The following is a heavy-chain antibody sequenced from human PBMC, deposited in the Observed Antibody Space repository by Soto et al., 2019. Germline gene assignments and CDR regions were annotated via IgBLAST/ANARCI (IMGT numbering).Heavy chain of an antibody. CDR3: ASATSRDYGYGVDV. J-gene: IGHJ6*01. Sequence: QLQLQESGSGLVKPSQTLSLTCAVSGGSISSGGYSWSWIRQPPGKGLEWIGYIYHSGYTYCNPSLKSRATIAVAGSKNHFSLKLSSVTAAAPAVYYCASATSRDYGYGVDVWGQGTTVSVSS. CDR2: IYHSGYT. V-gene: IGHV4-30-2*01. CDR1: GGSISSGGYS.